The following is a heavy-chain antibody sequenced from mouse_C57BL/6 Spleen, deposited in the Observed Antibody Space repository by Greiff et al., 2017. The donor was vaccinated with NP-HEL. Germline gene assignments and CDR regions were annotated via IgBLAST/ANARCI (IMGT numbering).Heavy chain of an antibody. V-gene: IGHV5-16*01. CDR3: ARGGIYYGNYVRAMDY. J-gene: IGHJ4*01. Sequence: EVQRVESEGGLVQPGSSMKLSCTASGFTFSDYYMAWVRQVPEKGLEWVANINYDGSSTYYLDSLKSRFIISRDNAKNILYLQMSSLKSEDTATYYCARGGIYYGNYVRAMDYWGQGTSVTVSS. CDR1: GFTFSDYY. D-gene: IGHD2-1*01. CDR2: INYDGSST.